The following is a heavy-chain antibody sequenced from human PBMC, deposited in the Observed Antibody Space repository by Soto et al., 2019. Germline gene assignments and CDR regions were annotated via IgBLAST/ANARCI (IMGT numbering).Heavy chain of an antibody. CDR1: GFRVRDYA. V-gene: IGHV3-23*01. CDR2: ISDVGRST. D-gene: IGHD3-3*01. Sequence: EVQLFQSGGGLVQPGGSLRLSCAGSGFRVRDYAMGWVRQAPGRGLDLVSFISDVGRSTYYADSVKGSFTISRDNSKNSRNIQLSSLRAEDTAVYFSARNIDFWDRYATFESCGQATLVPVSS. J-gene: IGHJ4*02. CDR3: ARNIDFWDRYATFES.